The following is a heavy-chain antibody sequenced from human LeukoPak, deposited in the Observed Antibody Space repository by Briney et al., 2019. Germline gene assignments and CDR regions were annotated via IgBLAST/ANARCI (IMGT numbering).Heavy chain of an antibody. CDR1: GGTFINYA. D-gene: IGHD3-10*01. Sequence: SAVPVSYLASGGTFINYAILWVRQAPRQGVAWMGGINPILCTTNYPQKFQGRVTIAAGKSTSTAYMELSSLRSEDTAVYYCARELDGSGSYYNGPFDYWGQGTLVTVSS. CDR3: ARELDGSGSYYNGPFDY. V-gene: IGHV1-69*06. J-gene: IGHJ4*02. CDR2: INPILCTT.